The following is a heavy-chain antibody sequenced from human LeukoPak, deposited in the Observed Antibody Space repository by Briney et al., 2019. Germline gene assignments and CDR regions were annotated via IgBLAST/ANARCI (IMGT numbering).Heavy chain of an antibody. V-gene: IGHV5-51*01. D-gene: IGHD5-24*01. CDR3: ARLGKMATTNINFDY. CDR1: GYSFTSYW. J-gene: IGHJ4*02. Sequence: GESLKISCKGSGYSFTSYWIGWVRKMPGKGLEWMGIIYPGDSDTRYSPSFQGQVTISADKSISTAYLQWSSLKASDTAMYYCARLGKMATTNINFDYWGQGTLVTVSS. CDR2: IYPGDSDT.